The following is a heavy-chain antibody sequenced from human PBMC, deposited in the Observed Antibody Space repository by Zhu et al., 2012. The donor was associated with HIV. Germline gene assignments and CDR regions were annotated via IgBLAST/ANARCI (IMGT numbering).Heavy chain of an antibody. CDR2: IYYSGTT. V-gene: IGHV4-30-4*08. Sequence: QVQLQESGPGLVKPSQTLSLTCTVSGGSISSGDYYWSWVRQSPVRGLEWIGYIYYSGTTYYIPSLKSRVTISVDTSKNQFSLKLTSVTAADTAMYYCARKQWELTFLSFDIWGQGTMVHRLF. CDR3: ARKQWELTFLSFDI. CDR1: GGSISSGDYY. D-gene: IGHD3-16*01. J-gene: IGHJ3*02.